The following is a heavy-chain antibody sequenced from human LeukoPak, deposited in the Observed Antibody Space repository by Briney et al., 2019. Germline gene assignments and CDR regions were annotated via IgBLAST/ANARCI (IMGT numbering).Heavy chain of an antibody. CDR2: IWYDGSNK. D-gene: IGHD6-13*01. V-gene: IGHV3-33*06. Sequence: PGGSMRLSCAASGFTFSSYGMHWVRQAPGKGLEWVAVIWYDGSNKYYADSVKGRFTISRDNSKNTLYLQMNSLRVEDTAVINVAKELVKAAADTDIWGHVTLVTVSS. CDR1: GFTFSSYG. CDR3: AKELVKAAADTDI. J-gene: IGHJ4*03.